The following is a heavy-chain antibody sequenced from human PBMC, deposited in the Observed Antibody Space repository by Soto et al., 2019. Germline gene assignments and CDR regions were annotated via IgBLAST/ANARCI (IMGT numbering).Heavy chain of an antibody. CDR1: GFSLSTSGVG. J-gene: IGHJ5*02. CDR3: AHTTSTFMITFGGVNNWFDP. Sequence: QITLKESGPTLVKPTQTLTLTCTFSGFSLSTSGVGVGWIRQPPGKALEWLALIYWDDDKRYSPSLKSRLTITKDTSKNQVVLTMTNMDPVDTATYYCAHTTSTFMITFGGVNNWFDPWGQGTLVTVSS. V-gene: IGHV2-5*02. D-gene: IGHD3-16*01. CDR2: IYWDDDK.